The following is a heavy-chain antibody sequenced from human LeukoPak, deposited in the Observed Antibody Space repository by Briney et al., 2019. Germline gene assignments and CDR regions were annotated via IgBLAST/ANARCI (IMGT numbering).Heavy chain of an antibody. CDR3: ARDLDYGDYEPLCYFDY. V-gene: IGHV3-7*01. CDR1: GFTFSSYW. Sequence: GGSLRLSCAASGFTFSSYWMSWVRQAPGKGLEWVANIKQDGSEKYYVDSVKGRFTISRDNAKNSLYLQMNSLRAEDTAVYYCARDLDYGDYEPLCYFDYWGQGTLVTVSS. J-gene: IGHJ4*02. CDR2: IKQDGSEK. D-gene: IGHD4-17*01.